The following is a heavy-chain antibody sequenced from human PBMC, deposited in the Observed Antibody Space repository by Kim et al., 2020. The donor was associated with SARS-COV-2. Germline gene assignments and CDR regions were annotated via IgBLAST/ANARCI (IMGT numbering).Heavy chain of an antibody. CDR1: GFTFSNAW. CDR2: IKSKTDGGTT. CDR3: TTWGELRYFDWLSITPDAFDI. Sequence: GGSLRLSCAASGFTFSNAWMSWVRQAPGKGLEWVGRIKSKTDGGTTDYAAPVKGRFTISRDDSKNTLYLQMNSLKTEDTAVYYCTTWGELRYFDWLSITPDAFDIWGQGTMVTVSS. J-gene: IGHJ3*02. D-gene: IGHD3-9*01. V-gene: IGHV3-15*01.